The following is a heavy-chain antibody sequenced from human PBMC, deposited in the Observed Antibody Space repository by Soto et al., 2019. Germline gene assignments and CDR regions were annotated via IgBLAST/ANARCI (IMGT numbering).Heavy chain of an antibody. D-gene: IGHD6-19*01. Sequence: ASVKVSCKASGYTFTSYAMHWVRQAPGQRLEWMGWINAGNGNTKYSQKFQGRVTITRDTSASTAYMELSSLRSEDTAVYYCARPARVAVAGIYNWFDPWGQGTLVTVSS. V-gene: IGHV1-3*01. CDR1: GYTFTSYA. CDR3: ARPARVAVAGIYNWFDP. CDR2: INAGNGNT. J-gene: IGHJ5*02.